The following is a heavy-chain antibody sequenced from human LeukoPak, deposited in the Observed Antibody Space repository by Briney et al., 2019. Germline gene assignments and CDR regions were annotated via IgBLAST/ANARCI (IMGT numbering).Heavy chain of an antibody. J-gene: IGHJ6*03. V-gene: IGHV4-59*08. D-gene: IGHD6-13*01. CDR2: IYSSGST. CDR3: ASRIAAAGKGYYYYMDV. CDR1: GGSISRYY. Sequence: SETLSLTCTVSGGSISRYYWSWIRQPPGKGLEWIGYIYSSGSTNYNPSLKSRVTISVDTSKNQFSLKLSSVTAADTAVYYCASRIAAAGKGYYYYMDVWGKGTTVTISS.